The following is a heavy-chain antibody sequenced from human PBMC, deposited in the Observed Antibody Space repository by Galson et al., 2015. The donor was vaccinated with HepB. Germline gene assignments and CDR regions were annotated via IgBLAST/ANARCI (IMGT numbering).Heavy chain of an antibody. V-gene: IGHV1-46*01. Sequence: SVKVSCKASGYTFTSYYIHWVRQAPGHGLEWMGIINPSGGSTNYAQKFQGRVTMIRDTSTNTVYMELSSLRSEDTAVYYCARALGSSSAGWFDPWGQGTLVTVSS. D-gene: IGHD6-6*01. J-gene: IGHJ5*02. CDR3: ARALGSSSAGWFDP. CDR1: GYTFTSYY. CDR2: INPSGGST.